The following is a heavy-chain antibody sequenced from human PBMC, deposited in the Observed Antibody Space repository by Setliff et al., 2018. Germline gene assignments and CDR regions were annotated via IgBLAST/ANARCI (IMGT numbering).Heavy chain of an antibody. Sequence: SETLSPTCTVSGGSTNNYHWTWIRQPAGKGLEWIGRLYPNGNTNYNPSLKRRVNMSADSSKNNLSLRLKYVTAADTAVYYCAREDWNGNAFDIWGPGTMVTVSS. J-gene: IGHJ3*02. V-gene: IGHV4-4*07. CDR1: GGSTNNYH. CDR2: LYPNGNT. CDR3: AREDWNGNAFDI. D-gene: IGHD1-1*01.